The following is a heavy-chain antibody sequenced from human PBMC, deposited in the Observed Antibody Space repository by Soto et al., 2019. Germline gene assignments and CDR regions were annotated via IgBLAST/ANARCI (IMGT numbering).Heavy chain of an antibody. CDR1: GGSISSSSYY. J-gene: IGHJ6*02. CDR2: IYYSGST. D-gene: IGHD6-13*01. Sequence: SETLSLTCTVSGGSISSSSYYWGWIRQPPGKGLEWIGSIYYSGSTYYNPSLKSRVTISVDTSKNQFSLKLSSVTAADTAVYYCARLSRSSWYRAYYYGMDVWGQGTTVTVSS. V-gene: IGHV4-39*01. CDR3: ARLSRSSWYRAYYYGMDV.